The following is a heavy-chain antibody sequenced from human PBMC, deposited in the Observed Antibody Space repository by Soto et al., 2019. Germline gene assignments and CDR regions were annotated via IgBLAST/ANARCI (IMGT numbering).Heavy chain of an antibody. Sequence: ASVKVSCKVSGYTLTELSMHWVRQAPGKGLEWMGGFDPEDGETIYAQKFQGRVTMTEDTSTDTAYMELSSLRSEDTGVYYCATAKLSGYSYHDAFDIWGQGTMVTVS. CDR2: FDPEDGET. J-gene: IGHJ3*02. CDR1: GYTLTELS. D-gene: IGHD5-18*01. CDR3: ATAKLSGYSYHDAFDI. V-gene: IGHV1-24*01.